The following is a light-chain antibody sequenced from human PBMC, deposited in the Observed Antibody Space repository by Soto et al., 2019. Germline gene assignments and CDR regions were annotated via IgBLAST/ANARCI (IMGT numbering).Light chain of an antibody. CDR1: NRGVVNYEY. Sequence: QSAPSQPASVSGSPGQSITTSCTGINRGVVNYEYVSWYQQFPDKAPKLIIYEGRERRSGVSDRFSGSKSDHAASLTISALQTEDEAEYFCLSYGKVFGTGTKVTVL. J-gene: IGLJ1*01. CDR2: EGR. V-gene: IGLV2-23*01. CDR3: LSYGKV.